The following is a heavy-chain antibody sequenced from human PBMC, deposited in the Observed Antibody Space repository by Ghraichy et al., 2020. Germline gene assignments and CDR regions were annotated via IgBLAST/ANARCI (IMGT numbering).Heavy chain of an antibody. J-gene: IGHJ4*02. CDR2: IESDERSA. V-gene: IGHV3-74*01. D-gene: IGHD3-10*01. CDR3: ARDFPHRRVEF. CDR1: GFTLSSYW. Sequence: LSLTCAASGFTLSSYWMHWVRQAPGKGLVWVSRIESDERSATYADSVRGRFTISRDDAKNTLFLQMNGLRAEDTAVYYCARDFPHRRVEFWGQGTLVTVSS.